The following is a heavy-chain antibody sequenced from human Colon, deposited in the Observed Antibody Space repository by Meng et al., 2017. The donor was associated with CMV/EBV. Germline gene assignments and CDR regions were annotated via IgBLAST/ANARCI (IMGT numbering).Heavy chain of an antibody. CDR1: GLTFATYT. J-gene: IGHJ5*02. CDR2: INSYSNYI. D-gene: IGHD4-11*01. V-gene: IGHV3-21*01. Sequence: GESLKISCAVSGLTFATYTMNWVRQAPGKGLEWVSSINSYSNYIGYADSVKGRFTTSRDNAKSTLYLQMNNLGAEDTAVYYCVREVRRSWFDPWGQGTLVTVSS. CDR3: VREVRRSWFDP.